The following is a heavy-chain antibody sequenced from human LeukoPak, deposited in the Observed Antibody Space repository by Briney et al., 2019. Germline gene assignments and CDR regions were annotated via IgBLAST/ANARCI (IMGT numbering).Heavy chain of an antibody. D-gene: IGHD6-19*01. CDR3: ARDYGAAVAGYFDY. CDR2: ISSSSSYI. J-gene: IGHJ4*02. Sequence: GGSLSLSRAASGFTFSRYSMNWVRQAPREGLEWVSSISSSSSYIYYVDSVKGRFTISRDNAKNSLYLQMNSLRAEDTAVYYCARDYGAAVAGYFDYWGQGTLVTVSS. CDR1: GFTFSRYS. V-gene: IGHV3-21*01.